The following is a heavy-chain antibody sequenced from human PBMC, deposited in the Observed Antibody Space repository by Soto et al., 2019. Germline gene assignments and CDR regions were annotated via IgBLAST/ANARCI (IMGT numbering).Heavy chain of an antibody. Sequence: QVQLQESGPGLVEPSGTLSLTCAVSGGSISSGNWWSWVRQPPGKGLEWSGEIFDTGSTNYNPSLKSRVTISIDKSKNQFSLKVTSVTAADTAVYYCARPYFFYGMDVWGQGTTVTVSS. V-gene: IGHV4-4*02. J-gene: IGHJ6*02. D-gene: IGHD3-10*01. CDR2: IFDTGST. CDR1: GGSISSGNW. CDR3: ARPYFFYGMDV.